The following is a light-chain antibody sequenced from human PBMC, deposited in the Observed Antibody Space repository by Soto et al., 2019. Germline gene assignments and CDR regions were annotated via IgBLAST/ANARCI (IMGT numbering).Light chain of an antibody. V-gene: IGLV3-21*02. J-gene: IGLJ1*01. CDR3: QVWDSSSDHHYV. Sequence: SYELTQPPSVSVAPGQTARITCGGNNIESKSVHWYQQKPGQAPVLAVYDDSDRPSGIPERFSGSNSGNTATLTISRVEAGDEADYYCQVWDSSSDHHYVFGTGTKVTVL. CDR1: NIESKS. CDR2: DDS.